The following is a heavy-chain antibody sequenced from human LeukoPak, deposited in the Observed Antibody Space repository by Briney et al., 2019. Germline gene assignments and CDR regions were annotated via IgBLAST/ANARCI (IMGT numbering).Heavy chain of an antibody. Sequence: SETLSLTCTVSGGSISSSSYYWGWIRQPPGKGLEWIGSIYYSGSTYYNPSLKSRVTISVDTSKNQFSLKLSSVTAADTAVYYCARDRGITIFGVVLEYGMDVWGQGTTVTVSS. CDR3: ARDRGITIFGVVLEYGMDV. D-gene: IGHD3-3*01. CDR2: IYYSGST. CDR1: GGSISSSSYY. J-gene: IGHJ6*02. V-gene: IGHV4-39*02.